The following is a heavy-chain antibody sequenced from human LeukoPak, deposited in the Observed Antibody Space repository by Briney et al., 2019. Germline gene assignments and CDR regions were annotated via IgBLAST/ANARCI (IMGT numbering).Heavy chain of an antibody. CDR2: ISAYNGNT. CDR1: GYTFTSYG. J-gene: IGHJ4*02. CDR3: ARDILWLDYGIGSSRVDY. V-gene: IGHV1-18*01. Sequence: GASVKVSCKASGYTFTSYGISWVRQAPGQGLEWMGWISAYNGNTNYAQKLQGRVTMTTDTSTSTAYMELRSLRSDDTAVYYCARDILWLDYGIGSSRVDYWGQGTLVTVSS. D-gene: IGHD2-21*01.